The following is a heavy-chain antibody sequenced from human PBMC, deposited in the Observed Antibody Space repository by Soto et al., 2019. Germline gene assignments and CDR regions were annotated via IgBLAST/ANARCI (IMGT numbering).Heavy chain of an antibody. Sequence: QLQLQESGSELVKPSQTLSLTCAVSGGSISSGGYSWSWIRQPPGKGLEWIGYIYHSGSTYYNPSLKSRVTISVDRSKNQFSLKLSSVTAADMAVYYCARVPSPWGQGTLVTVSS. CDR2: IYHSGST. V-gene: IGHV4-30-2*01. CDR1: GGSISSGGYS. CDR3: ARVPSP. J-gene: IGHJ5*02.